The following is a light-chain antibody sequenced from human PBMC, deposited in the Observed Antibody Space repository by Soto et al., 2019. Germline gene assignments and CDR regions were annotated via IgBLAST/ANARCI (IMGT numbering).Light chain of an antibody. J-gene: IGKJ5*01. V-gene: IGKV3-11*01. CDR1: QNLNNY. CDR2: CTS. Sequence: EIVFTQSPATLSLTPGERVTLSCRASQNLNNYLSWYPQKPGQAPRLLIYCTSTRATGIPARFSGSGSGTEFTLTISSLEPEDFAIYYCHQRKIWPRTFGQGTRLEIK. CDR3: HQRKIWPRT.